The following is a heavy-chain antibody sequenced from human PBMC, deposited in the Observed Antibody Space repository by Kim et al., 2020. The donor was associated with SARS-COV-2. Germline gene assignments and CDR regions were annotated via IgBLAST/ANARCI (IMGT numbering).Heavy chain of an antibody. CDR3: ARDSFYCSSTSCHDFYYYYYMDV. CDR1: GYTFTSYA. V-gene: IGHV1-3*01. CDR2: INAGNGNT. Sequence: ASVTVSCKASGYTFTSYAMHWVRQAPGQRLEWMGWINAGNGNTKYSQKFQGRVTITRDTSASTAYMELSSLRSEDTAVYYCARDSFYCSSTSCHDFYYYYYMDVWGKGTTVTVSS. D-gene: IGHD2-2*01. J-gene: IGHJ6*03.